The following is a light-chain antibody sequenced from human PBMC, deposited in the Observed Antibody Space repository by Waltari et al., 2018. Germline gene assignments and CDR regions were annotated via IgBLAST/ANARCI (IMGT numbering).Light chain of an antibody. J-gene: IGLJ2*01. CDR2: LTH. Sequence: QSVLTQPPSASGTPGQSVTISCSGSISNIGTHYVYWYQQLPGTAPRLLIYLTHQRPAGVPDRFSASKSGTSAALAIIGLRFEDEADYYCATRDEGPTVVFGGGTKLTVL. CDR3: ATRDEGPTVV. CDR1: ISNIGTHY. V-gene: IGLV1-47*01.